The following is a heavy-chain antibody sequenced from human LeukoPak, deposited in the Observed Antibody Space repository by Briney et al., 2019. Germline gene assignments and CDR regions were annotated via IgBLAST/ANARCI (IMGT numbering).Heavy chain of an antibody. D-gene: IGHD1-1*01. Sequence: QAGGSLRLSCAASGFTFSSYSMNWVRQAPGKGLEWVSYISSSSSTIYYADSVKGRFTISRDRSKNTLYLQMNSLRTEDTAAYYCVRGPQYILDGFDIWGQGTMVTVSS. V-gene: IGHV3-48*01. CDR3: VRGPQYILDGFDI. CDR2: ISSSSSTI. CDR1: GFTFSSYS. J-gene: IGHJ3*02.